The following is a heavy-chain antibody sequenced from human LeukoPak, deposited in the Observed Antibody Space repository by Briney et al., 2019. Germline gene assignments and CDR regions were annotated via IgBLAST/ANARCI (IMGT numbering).Heavy chain of an antibody. CDR1: GGSISSYY. CDR3: ARDQKGGIGYYDSSALFDY. Sequence: PSETLSLTCTVSGGSISSYYWSWIRQPAGKGLEWIGRIYTSGSTNYNPSLKSRVTMSVDTSKNRFSLKLSSVTAADTAVYYCARDQKGGIGYYDSSALFDYWGQGTLVTVSS. V-gene: IGHV4-4*07. D-gene: IGHD3-22*01. J-gene: IGHJ4*02. CDR2: IYTSGST.